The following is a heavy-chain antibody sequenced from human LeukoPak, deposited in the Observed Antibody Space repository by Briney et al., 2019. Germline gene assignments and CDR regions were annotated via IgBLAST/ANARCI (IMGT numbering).Heavy chain of an antibody. V-gene: IGHV3-23*01. CDR1: GFTFSNYA. J-gene: IGHJ4*02. CDR2: ISGSGGST. Sequence: GGSLRLSCAASGFTFSNYAMSWVRQAPGKGLEWVSAISGSGGSTEYADSVKGRFTISRDRSKNTLYLQMNSLRAEDTAVYYCAKDLRAEGDYWGQGTLVTVSS. CDR3: AKDLRAEGDY.